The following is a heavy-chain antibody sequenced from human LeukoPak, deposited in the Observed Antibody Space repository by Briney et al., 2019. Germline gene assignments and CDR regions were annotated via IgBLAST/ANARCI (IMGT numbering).Heavy chain of an antibody. CDR3: ARASGPFDY. CDR2: IWNDGSNK. D-gene: IGHD1-14*01. CDR1: GFTFSIYG. J-gene: IGHJ4*02. V-gene: IGHV3-33*01. Sequence: GGSLRLSCAASGFTFSIYGMHWVRQAPGKGLEWVAVIWNDGSNKYYGDSVKGRSTISRDNSKNTLYLQMNSLRAEDTAVYYCARASGPFDYWGQGALVTVSS.